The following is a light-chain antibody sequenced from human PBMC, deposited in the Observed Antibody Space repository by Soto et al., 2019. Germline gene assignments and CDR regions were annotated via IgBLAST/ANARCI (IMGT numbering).Light chain of an antibody. CDR3: QQYGNSQFT. J-gene: IGKJ3*01. CDR1: QSVSSSY. Sequence: ETVLTQSPGTLSLSPGERATLSCRASQSVSSSYLCWYQQKPGQAPRLLIYGASTRAPGIPDRFSGSGSGTDFTLTISRLEPEDFAVYYCQQYGNSQFTFGPGTKVDIK. V-gene: IGKV3-20*01. CDR2: GAS.